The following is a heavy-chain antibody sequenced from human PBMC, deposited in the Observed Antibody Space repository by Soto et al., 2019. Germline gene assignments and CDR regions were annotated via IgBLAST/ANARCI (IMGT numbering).Heavy chain of an antibody. CDR1: GGTFSSYA. D-gene: IGHD6-19*01. CDR3: ARESLGTVAGQYYFDY. Sequence: SVKVSCKASGGTFSSYAISWVRQAPGQGLEWMGGIIPIFGTANYAQKFQGRVTITADESTSTAYMELSSLRSEDTAVYYCARESLGTVAGQYYFDYWGQGTLVTVSS. CDR2: IIPIFGTA. V-gene: IGHV1-69*13. J-gene: IGHJ4*02.